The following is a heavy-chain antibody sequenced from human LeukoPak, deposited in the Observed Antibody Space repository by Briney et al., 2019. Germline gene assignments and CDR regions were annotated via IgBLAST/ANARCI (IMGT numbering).Heavy chain of an antibody. CDR3: ARGYLRFLDWFSPHYFDY. CDR1: GGSISSYY. CDR2: IYYSGST. J-gene: IGHJ4*02. Sequence: SETLSLTRTVSGGSISSYYWSWIRQPPGKGLEWIGYIYYSGSTNYNPSLKSRVTISVDTSKNQFSLKLSSVTAADTAMYYCARGYLRFLDWFSPHYFDYWGQGTLVTVSS. V-gene: IGHV4-59*01. D-gene: IGHD3-3*01.